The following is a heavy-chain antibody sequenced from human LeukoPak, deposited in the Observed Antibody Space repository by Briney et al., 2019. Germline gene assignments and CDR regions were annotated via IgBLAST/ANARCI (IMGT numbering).Heavy chain of an antibody. CDR3: AKDLLAYCGGDCYPDY. CDR2: ISGSGGST. D-gene: IGHD2-21*02. V-gene: IGHV3-23*01. J-gene: IGHJ4*02. CDR1: GFTFSSYA. Sequence: GGSLRLSCAASGFTFSSYAMSWARQAPGKGLEWVSAISGSGGSTYYADSVKGRFTISRDNSKNTLYLQMNSLRAEDTAVYYCAKDLLAYCGGDCYPDYWGQGTLVTVSS.